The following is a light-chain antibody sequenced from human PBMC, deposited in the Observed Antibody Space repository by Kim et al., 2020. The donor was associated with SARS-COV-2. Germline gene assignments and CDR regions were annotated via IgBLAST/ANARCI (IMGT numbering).Light chain of an antibody. Sequence: SSELTQDPAVSVALGHTVRITCQGDSLRSSYASWYQQKPGQAPVLVIYGKNNWPAGIPDRFSGSRSGNTASLTITGAQAEDEADYYCNSRDSSGNHVLFGGGTQLTVL. J-gene: IGLJ2*01. CDR3: NSRDSSGNHVL. V-gene: IGLV3-19*01. CDR1: SLRSSY. CDR2: GKN.